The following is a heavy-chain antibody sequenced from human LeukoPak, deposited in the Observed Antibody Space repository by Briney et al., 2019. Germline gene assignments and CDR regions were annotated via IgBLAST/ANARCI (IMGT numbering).Heavy chain of an antibody. J-gene: IGHJ5*02. D-gene: IGHD6-19*01. CDR3: ARDPRHSSGPGSNWFDP. CDR1: GFTFSSYW. V-gene: IGHV3-74*01. Sequence: GGSLRLSCAATGFTFSSYWMHWVRQAPGKGLVWVSRINSDGSSTSYADSVKGRFTISRDNAKNTLYLQMNSLRAEDTDVYSCARDPRHSSGPGSNWFDPWGQGTLVTVSS. CDR2: INSDGSST.